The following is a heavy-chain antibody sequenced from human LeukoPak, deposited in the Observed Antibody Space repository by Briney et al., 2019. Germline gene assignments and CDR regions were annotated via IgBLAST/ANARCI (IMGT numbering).Heavy chain of an antibody. V-gene: IGHV4-59*08. J-gene: IGHJ4*02. D-gene: IGHD3-3*01. CDR2: IYYSGST. CDR1: GGSISSYY. Sequence: SETLSLTCTVSGGSISSYYWSWIRQPPGKGLEWIGYIYYSGSTNYNPSLKSRVTISVDTSKSQFSLKLSSVTAADTAVYYCAGGRILYDFWSGYPPGYFDYWGQGTLVTVSS. CDR3: AGGRILYDFWSGYPPGYFDY.